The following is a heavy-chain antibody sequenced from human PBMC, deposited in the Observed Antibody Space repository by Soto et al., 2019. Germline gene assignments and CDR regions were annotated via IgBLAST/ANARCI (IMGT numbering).Heavy chain of an antibody. Sequence: GGSLRLSCAASGFTFSSYSMHWVRQAPGKGLEWVALIWAHGTDQYYADSVKGRFTVSRDTSTNTVYLQMNSLRAEDTARYYCGKDIRSGSIDYWGQGTLVTVSS. V-gene: IGHV3-33*06. CDR1: GFTFSSYS. CDR3: GKDIRSGSIDY. CDR2: IWAHGTDQ. J-gene: IGHJ4*02. D-gene: IGHD1-1*01.